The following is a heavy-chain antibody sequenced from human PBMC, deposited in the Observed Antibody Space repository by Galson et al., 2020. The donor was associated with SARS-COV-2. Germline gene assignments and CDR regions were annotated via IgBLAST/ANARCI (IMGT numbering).Heavy chain of an antibody. V-gene: IGHV4-30-4*08. CDR3: ARTLRRAFWGGSLDT. J-gene: IGHJ4*02. CDR1: GDSIRSGDYH. Sequence: SETLSLTCTVSGDSIRSGDYHWNWIRQPPGKGLEWVGYIYDSGSTYYNPSLKSRVTISVDTSQNQFSLKLTSVTAADTAVYFCARTLRRAFWGGSLDTWGQGTLVTVSS. D-gene: IGHD3-16*01. CDR2: IYDSGST.